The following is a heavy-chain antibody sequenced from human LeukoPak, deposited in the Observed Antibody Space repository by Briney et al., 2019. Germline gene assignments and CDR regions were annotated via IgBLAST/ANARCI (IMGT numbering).Heavy chain of an antibody. V-gene: IGHV5-51*01. J-gene: IGHJ6*02. D-gene: IGHD2-2*01. CDR1: GYSFTSYW. CDR3: ARLCSSTSCYYYGMDV. Sequence: GESLMISCKGSGYSFTSYWIGWVRQMPGKGLEWMGIIYPGDSDTRYSPSFQGQVTISADKSISTAYLQWSSLKASDTAMYYCARLCSSTSCYYYGMDVWGQGTTVTVSS. CDR2: IYPGDSDT.